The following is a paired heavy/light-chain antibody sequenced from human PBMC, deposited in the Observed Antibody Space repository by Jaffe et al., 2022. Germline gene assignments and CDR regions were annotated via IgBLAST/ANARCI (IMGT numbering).Light chain of an antibody. Sequence: QSVLAQPPSASGTPGQRVTISCSGSSSNIGRNHVNWYQQLPGTAPKLLIYTNDQRPSGVPDRFSGSKSGTSASLAISGLRSEDEADYYCSAWDDSLSGHVLFGGGTKLTVL. CDR3: SAWDDSLSGHVL. J-gene: IGLJ2*01. V-gene: IGLV1-47*02. CDR1: SSNIGRNH. CDR2: TND.
Heavy chain of an antibody. CDR3: ARVAHTRGSFTVVGSFDL. CDR2: IFHSGST. D-gene: IGHD3-16*01. J-gene: IGHJ3*01. V-gene: IGHV4-38-2*01. Sequence: QMQLQESGPGLVKPSETLSLTCAVSHYSISFGYYWGWIRQPPGKGLEWIGSIFHSGSTYYNPSLKSRVTISIDTSKSQFSLKLNSVTAADTAVYYCARVAHTRGSFTVVGSFDLWGQGTLVTVSS. CDR1: HYSISFGYY.